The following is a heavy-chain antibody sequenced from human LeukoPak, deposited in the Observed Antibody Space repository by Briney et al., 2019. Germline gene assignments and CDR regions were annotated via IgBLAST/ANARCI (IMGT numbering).Heavy chain of an antibody. CDR2: IKSKTDGGTT. V-gene: IGHV3-15*01. CDR3: TTDEERYCSGGSCPYFDY. D-gene: IGHD2-15*01. Sequence: PGGSLRPSCEPSGSTSSNAGMSWAAQPPGKGLKWVGRIKSKTDGGTTDYAAPVKGRFTISRDDSKNTLYLQMNSLKTEDTAVYYCTTDEERYCSGGSCPYFDYWGQGTLVTVSS. J-gene: IGHJ4*02. CDR1: GSTSSNAG.